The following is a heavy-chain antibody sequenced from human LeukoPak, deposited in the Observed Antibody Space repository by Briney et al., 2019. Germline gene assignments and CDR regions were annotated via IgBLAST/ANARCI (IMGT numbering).Heavy chain of an antibody. Sequence: GGPLRLSCAASGFTFDDYAMHWVRQAPGKGLEWVSGISWNSGSIGYADSVKGRFTISRDNAKNSLYLQMNSLRAEDTALYYCAKENSGGYYDSSGYYDYWGQGTLVTVSS. D-gene: IGHD3-22*01. CDR3: AKENSGGYYDSSGYYDY. CDR1: GFTFDDYA. CDR2: ISWNSGSI. V-gene: IGHV3-9*01. J-gene: IGHJ4*02.